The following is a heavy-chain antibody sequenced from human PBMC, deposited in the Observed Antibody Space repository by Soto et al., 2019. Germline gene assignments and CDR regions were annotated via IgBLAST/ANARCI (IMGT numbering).Heavy chain of an antibody. Sequence: QVQLVQSGAEVKKPGASVKVSCKASGYTFSTYYMHWVRQAPGQGYEWMGIINPSGGSTTYAQKFQGRVTMTRDTSTTKVYMELSSLKSEDTAVYYCARYDYNGYYFDSWGQGTLVTVSS. CDR1: GYTFSTYY. J-gene: IGHJ4*02. D-gene: IGHD4-4*01. CDR2: INPSGGST. CDR3: ARYDYNGYYFDS. V-gene: IGHV1-46*01.